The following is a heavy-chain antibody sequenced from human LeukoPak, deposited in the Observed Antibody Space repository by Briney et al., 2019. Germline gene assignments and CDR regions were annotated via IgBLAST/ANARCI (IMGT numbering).Heavy chain of an antibody. J-gene: IGHJ4*02. CDR1: GFTFSNYA. CDR2: LSGNGGST. Sequence: GGSLRLSCAAAGFTFSNYAMTWVRQAPGGGLEWISSLSGNGGSTYYADSVKGRFTISRDNSQNTLYLKMNSLRAEDTAIYYCASRNYYDSGSYGIDYWGQGTLVTVSS. D-gene: IGHD3-22*01. V-gene: IGHV3-23*01. CDR3: ASRNYYDSGSYGIDY.